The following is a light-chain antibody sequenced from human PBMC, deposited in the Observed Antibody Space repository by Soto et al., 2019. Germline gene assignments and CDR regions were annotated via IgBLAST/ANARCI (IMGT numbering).Light chain of an antibody. CDR3: PQRYNWPPT. CDR2: DAS. CDR1: QYVSSF. V-gene: IGKV3-11*01. Sequence: EIVLTQSPATLSLSPGERATLSSRASQYVSSFLAWYQQKAGQAPRLLIYDASHRATGIPARFSGSGSGTDFTLTINSLEPEDFALYYCPQRYNWPPTFGQGTKVDIK. J-gene: IGKJ1*01.